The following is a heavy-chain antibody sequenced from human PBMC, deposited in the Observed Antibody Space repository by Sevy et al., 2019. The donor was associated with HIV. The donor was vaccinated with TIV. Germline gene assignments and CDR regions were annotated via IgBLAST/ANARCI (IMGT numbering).Heavy chain of an antibody. CDR1: EFKFDDHD. Sequence: GGSLRLSCAASEFKFDDHDMHWVRQAPGKGLEWVSGISWNSSSINYADSVKGRFSISGDNAKKSLYLQMNSLRVEDTAFFYCAKDCAGLGVDVWGQGTTVTVSS. CDR2: ISWNSSSI. CDR3: AKDCAGLGVDV. V-gene: IGHV3-9*01. J-gene: IGHJ6*02.